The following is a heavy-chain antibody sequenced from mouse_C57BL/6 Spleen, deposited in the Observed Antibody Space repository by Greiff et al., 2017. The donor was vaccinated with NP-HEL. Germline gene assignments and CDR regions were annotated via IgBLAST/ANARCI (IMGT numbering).Heavy chain of an antibody. CDR2: IYPRSGNT. D-gene: IGHD3-2*02. CDR1: GYTFTSYG. J-gene: IGHJ4*01. CDR3: ARSLDSSGGNYYAMDY. Sequence: VQLQQSGAELARPGASVKLSCKASGYTFTSYGISWVKQRTGQGLEWIGEIYPRSGNTYYNEKFKGKATLTADKSSSTAYMELRSLTSEDSAVYFCARSLDSSGGNYYAMDYWGQGTSVTVSS. V-gene: IGHV1-81*01.